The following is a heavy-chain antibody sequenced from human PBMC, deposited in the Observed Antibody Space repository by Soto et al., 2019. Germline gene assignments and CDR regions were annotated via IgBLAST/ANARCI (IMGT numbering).Heavy chain of an antibody. Sequence: QVHLVQSGAEVKKPGASVKVSCKCSGYTFTSYGITWVRQALGQGLEWMGWISAHNDNTDYAQKLQGRVTVTRDTSTSTAYMELRSLRSDDTAVYYCARGRYGDYWGQGALVTVSS. V-gene: IGHV1-18*01. CDR1: GYTFTSYG. J-gene: IGHJ4*02. CDR3: ARGRYGDY. CDR2: ISAHNDNT. D-gene: IGHD1-1*01.